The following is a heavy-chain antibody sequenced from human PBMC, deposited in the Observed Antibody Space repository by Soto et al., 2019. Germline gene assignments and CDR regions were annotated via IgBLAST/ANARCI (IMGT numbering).Heavy chain of an antibody. CDR1: EATSATMA. CDR2: IIPVFGTV. CDR3: ARDNPYTNSFGNWFDP. Sequence: QVRLVQSGAEVKKPGSSVKFSVKAPEATSATMAIPWLRLPPGQGLEWLGGIIPVFGTVNYAQKFQGRVTITADESTSTAYMELNRLRSEDTAVYYCARDNPYTNSFGNWFDPWGQGTLVIVS. J-gene: IGHJ5*02. D-gene: IGHD6-13*01. V-gene: IGHV1-69*01.